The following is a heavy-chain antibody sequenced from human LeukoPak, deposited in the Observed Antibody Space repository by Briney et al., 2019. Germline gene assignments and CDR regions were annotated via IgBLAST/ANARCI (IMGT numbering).Heavy chain of an antibody. CDR2: ISSSSSYI. CDR1: GFTFSSYS. Sequence: PGGSLRLSCAASGFTFSSYSMNWVRQAPGKGLEWVSSISSSSSYIYHADSVKGRFTISRDNAKNSLYLQMNSLRAEDTAVYYCARDLTYYDFWSGYRQYYFDYWGQGTLVTVSS. CDR3: ARDLTYYDFWSGYRQYYFDY. J-gene: IGHJ4*02. D-gene: IGHD3-3*01. V-gene: IGHV3-21*01.